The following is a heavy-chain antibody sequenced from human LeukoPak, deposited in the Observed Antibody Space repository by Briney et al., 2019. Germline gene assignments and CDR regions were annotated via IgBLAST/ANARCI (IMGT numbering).Heavy chain of an antibody. CDR3: AGPPVGANDAFDI. J-gene: IGHJ3*02. CDR2: ISYDGSNK. CDR1: GFTFSSYA. D-gene: IGHD1-26*01. Sequence: GGSLRLSCAASGFTFSSYAMHWVRQAPGKGLEWVAVISYDGSNKYYADSVKGRFTISRDNSKNTLYLQMNSLRAEDTAVYYCAGPPVGANDAFDIWGQGTMVTVS. V-gene: IGHV3-30*04.